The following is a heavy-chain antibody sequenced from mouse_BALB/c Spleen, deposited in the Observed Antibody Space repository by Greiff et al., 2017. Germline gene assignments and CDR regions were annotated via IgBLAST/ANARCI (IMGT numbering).Heavy chain of an antibody. CDR2: ISSGGSYT. CDR1: GFTFSSYT. D-gene: IGHD2-1*01. V-gene: IGHV5-6-4*01. J-gene: IGHJ2*01. Sequence: EVQRVESGGGLVKPGGSLKLSCAASGFTFSSYTMSWVRQTPEKRLEWVATISSGGSYTYYPDSVKGRFTISRDNAKNTLYLQMSSLKSEDTAMYYCTREGGNYYFDYWGQGTTLTVSS. CDR3: TREGGNYYFDY.